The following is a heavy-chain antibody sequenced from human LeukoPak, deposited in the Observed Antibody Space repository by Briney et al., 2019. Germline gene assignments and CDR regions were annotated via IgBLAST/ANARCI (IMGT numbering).Heavy chain of an antibody. CDR2: IIPIFGTA. J-gene: IGHJ6*03. CDR1: GGTFISYA. CDR3: ARALGDYARGVYYYYMDV. V-gene: IGHV1-69*05. D-gene: IGHD4-17*01. Sequence: SVKVSCKASGGTFISYAISWVRQAPGQGLEWMGGIIPIFGTANYAQKFQGRVTITTDESTSTAHMELSSLRSEDTAVYYCARALGDYARGVYYYYMDVWGKGTTVTVSS.